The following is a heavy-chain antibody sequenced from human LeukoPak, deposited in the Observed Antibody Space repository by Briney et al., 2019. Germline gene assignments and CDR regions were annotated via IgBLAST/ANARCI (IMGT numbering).Heavy chain of an antibody. CDR2: ISTYYGYT. Sequence: ASVKVSCKASGYTFTTYGISWVRRAPGQGLEWMGWISTYYGYTKYAQKVQGRVTMTTDTSTSTAYMELRSLRSDDTAVYYCARDVLPGYCTTSTCPTFDYWGQETLVTVSS. CDR3: ARDVLPGYCTTSTCPTFDY. J-gene: IGHJ4*02. D-gene: IGHD2-8*01. V-gene: IGHV1-18*01. CDR1: GYTFTTYG.